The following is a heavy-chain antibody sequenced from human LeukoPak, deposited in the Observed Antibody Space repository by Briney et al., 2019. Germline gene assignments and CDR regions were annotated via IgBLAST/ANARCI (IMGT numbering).Heavy chain of an antibody. D-gene: IGHD2-8*01. CDR3: ARDLNAFDC. Sequence: GGSLRLSCAASGFTFSNYSMNWVRQAPGKGLEWVSYISFDSDYIYYADSVRGRFTISRDDARNSLYLQMDSLRDGDTAVYYCARDLNAFDCWGQGTLVTVSS. CDR2: ISFDSDYI. J-gene: IGHJ5*01. V-gene: IGHV3-48*02. CDR1: GFTFSNYS.